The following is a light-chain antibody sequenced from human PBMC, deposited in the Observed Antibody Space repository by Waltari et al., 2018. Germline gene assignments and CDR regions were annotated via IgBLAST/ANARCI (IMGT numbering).Light chain of an antibody. V-gene: IGLV2-14*01. CDR3: SSYTTTTTLV. J-gene: IGLJ1*01. CDR1: RSDVGSYSY. CDR2: EFL. Sequence: QSAPTQPASVSVSPGPSITISCTGTRSDVGSYSYFPCYRPYPGKAPELLIYEFLPRPSGVSDRFSGSRSGSTASLTISGLQTEDEADYFCSSYTTTTTLVFGTGTKVIVL.